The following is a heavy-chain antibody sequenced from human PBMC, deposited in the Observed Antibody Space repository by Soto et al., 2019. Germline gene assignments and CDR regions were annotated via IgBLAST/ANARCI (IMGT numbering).Heavy chain of an antibody. CDR2: IYPGDSDT. D-gene: IGHD2-21*01. V-gene: IGHV5-51*01. CDR1: GYGFVSYW. J-gene: IGHJ4*02. Sequence: EVQLVQSGAEVKKPGESLKISCQGSGYGFVSYWIAWVRQMPGKGLEWMGSIYPGDSDTTKSPSFQGQVTMSVEKSITTVYLQWSSLKASDTAMYYCARTDGYEIEYWGQGTLVTVSS. CDR3: ARTDGYEIEY.